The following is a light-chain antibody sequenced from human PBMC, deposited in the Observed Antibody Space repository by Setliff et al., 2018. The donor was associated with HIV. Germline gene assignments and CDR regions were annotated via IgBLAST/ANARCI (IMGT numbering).Light chain of an antibody. CDR2: EVS. CDR1: SSDVGSYNY. Sequence: QSALTQPASVSGSPGQSITISCTGTSSDVGSYNYVSWYQHHPGKAPKLMIYEVSNRPSGVSNRFSGSKSGNTASLTISGLQAEDEADYYCSSYTSSSTSYFFGTGTKVTV. J-gene: IGLJ1*01. CDR3: SSYTSSSTSYF. V-gene: IGLV2-14*01.